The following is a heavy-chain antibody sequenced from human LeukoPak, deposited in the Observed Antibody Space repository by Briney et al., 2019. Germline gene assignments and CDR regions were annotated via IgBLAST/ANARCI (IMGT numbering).Heavy chain of an antibody. Sequence: SVKVSCKASGGTFSSYAISWVRQAPGQGLEWMGRIIPILGIANYAQKFQGRVTITADKSTSTAYMELSSLRSEDAAVYYCGTTMVRGEPNNWFDPWGQGTLVTVSS. CDR1: GGTFSSYA. J-gene: IGHJ5*02. D-gene: IGHD3-10*01. V-gene: IGHV1-69*04. CDR2: IIPILGIA. CDR3: GTTMVRGEPNNWFDP.